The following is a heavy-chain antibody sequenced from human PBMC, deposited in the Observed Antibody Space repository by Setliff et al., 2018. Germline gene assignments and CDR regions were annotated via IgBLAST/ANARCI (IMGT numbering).Heavy chain of an antibody. Sequence: ASVKVSCKASGYTFTSYYMHWVRQAPGQGLEWMGIINPSGGSTNYAQKFQGRVTMTRDTSTSTVYMELSSLRSEDTAVYYCARDPTTYYDILTGSSSRRYGMDVWGQGTTVTVSS. CDR1: GYTFTSYY. V-gene: IGHV1-46*01. CDR2: INPSGGST. CDR3: ARDPTTYYDILTGSSSRRYGMDV. J-gene: IGHJ6*02. D-gene: IGHD3-9*01.